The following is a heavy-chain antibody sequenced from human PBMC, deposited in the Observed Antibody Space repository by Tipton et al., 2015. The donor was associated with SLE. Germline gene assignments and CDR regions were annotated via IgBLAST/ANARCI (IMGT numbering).Heavy chain of an antibody. CDR2: IDPSDSDT. CDR1: GYSFTNSW. V-gene: IGHV5-51*03. D-gene: IGHD1-26*01. CDR3: ARRGVQTVFDY. J-gene: IGHJ4*02. Sequence: QLVQSGAEVKKPGEALQISCKTSGYSFTNSWIVWFRHMPGKGLECMGMIDPSDSDTRYNPSFQDHVSMSIARSTTTAYLQWRSLKASDTAMYFCARRGVQTVFDYWGQVTLVTVSS.